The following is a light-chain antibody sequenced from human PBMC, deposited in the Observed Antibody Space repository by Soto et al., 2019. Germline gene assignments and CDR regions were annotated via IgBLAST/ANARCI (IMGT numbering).Light chain of an antibody. CDR2: EVS. CDR1: SSDVGSYNY. Sequence: QSFLTQPASVSGSPGQSITISCTGTSSDVGSYNYVSWYQQHPGKAPKLMIYEVSTRPSGVSSRFSGFKSGNTASLSISGLQAEDEADYYCSSYTSSSTVFGTGTRSPS. CDR3: SSYTSSSTV. J-gene: IGLJ1*01. V-gene: IGLV2-14*01.